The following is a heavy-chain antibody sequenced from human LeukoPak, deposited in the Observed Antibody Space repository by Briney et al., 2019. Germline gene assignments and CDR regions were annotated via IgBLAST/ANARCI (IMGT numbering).Heavy chain of an antibody. V-gene: IGHV4-59*11. J-gene: IGHJ6*03. CDR1: GGSISSHY. CDR2: IYYSGST. CDR3: ARSLYYDFWSGYYPYYYYYYMDV. Sequence: SETLSLTCTVSGGSISSHYWSWIRQPPGKGLEWIGYIYYSGSTNYNPSLKSRVTISADTSKNQFSLKLSSVTAADTAVYYCARSLYYDFWSGYYPYYYYYYMDVWGKGTTVTVSS. D-gene: IGHD3-3*01.